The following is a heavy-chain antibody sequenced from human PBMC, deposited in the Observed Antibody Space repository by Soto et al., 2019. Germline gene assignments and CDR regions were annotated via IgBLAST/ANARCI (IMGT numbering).Heavy chain of an antibody. CDR2: IYYSGST. Sequence: QVQLQESGPGLVKPSETLSLTCTVSGGSISSHYWSWIRQPPGKGLEWIGYIYYSGSTNYNPSLKSRVPISVDTYKSQFSLKLNSVTAADTAVYYCARLEELRYYFDYWGQGTLVTVSS. V-gene: IGHV4-59*08. CDR3: ARLEELRYYFDY. J-gene: IGHJ4*02. CDR1: GGSISSHY. D-gene: IGHD1-1*01.